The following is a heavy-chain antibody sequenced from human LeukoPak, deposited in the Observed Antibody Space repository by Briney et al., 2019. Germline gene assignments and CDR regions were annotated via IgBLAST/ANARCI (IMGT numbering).Heavy chain of an antibody. CDR3: ARFRSAADRPDS. CDR2: ISHTGIT. CDR1: GASITNYY. J-gene: IGHJ4*02. Sequence: SETLSLTCTVSGASITNYYWSWIRQPPGKGPEWIGYISHTGITNYNPSLESRVIISADTSRNQFPLKLTSMTAADTAVYYCARFRSAADRPDSWGQGTLVTVSS. V-gene: IGHV4-59*01.